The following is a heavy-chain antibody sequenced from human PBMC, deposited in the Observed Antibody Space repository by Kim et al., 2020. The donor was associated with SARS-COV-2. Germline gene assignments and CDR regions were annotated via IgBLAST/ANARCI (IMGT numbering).Heavy chain of an antibody. D-gene: IGHD3-9*01. CDR3: ARDVGFDWLPYYYYGMDV. J-gene: IGHJ6*02. V-gene: IGHV3-48*03. CDR1: GFTFSSYE. CDR2: ISSSGSTI. Sequence: GGSLRLSCAASGFTFSSYEMNWVRQAPGKGLEWVSYISSSGSTIYYADSVKGRFIISRDNAKNSLYLQMNSLRAEDTAVYYCARDVGFDWLPYYYYGMDVWGQGTTVTVSS.